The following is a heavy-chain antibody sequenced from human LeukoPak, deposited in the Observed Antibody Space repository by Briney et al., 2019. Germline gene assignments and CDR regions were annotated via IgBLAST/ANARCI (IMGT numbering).Heavy chain of an antibody. Sequence: SETLSLTCTVSGGSLSYFYWSWIRQPAGKGLEWIGRIYTSGSTNYNPSLKSRVTMSVDTSKNQFSLKLSSVTAADTAVYYCARGGSGGAFDIWGQGTMVTVSS. CDR1: GGSLSYFY. CDR2: IYTSGST. D-gene: IGHD2-15*01. V-gene: IGHV4-4*07. J-gene: IGHJ3*02. CDR3: ARGGSGGAFDI.